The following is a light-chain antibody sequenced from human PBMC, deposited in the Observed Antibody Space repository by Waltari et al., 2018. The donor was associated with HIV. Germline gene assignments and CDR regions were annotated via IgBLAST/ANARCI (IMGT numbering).Light chain of an antibody. CDR1: NRNIGSVNF. V-gene: IGLV2-14*01. CDR2: GVT. CDR3: NSYSSDDTVV. Sequence: QSALTQPASVSGPPGQSLTITCTGTNRNIGSVNFVSWYQLYPGKAPQLIIYGVTSRPPGVSNRFSGSKSGNTASLTISGLQTDDEAEYYCNSYSSDDTVVFGGGTKLTVL. J-gene: IGLJ2*01.